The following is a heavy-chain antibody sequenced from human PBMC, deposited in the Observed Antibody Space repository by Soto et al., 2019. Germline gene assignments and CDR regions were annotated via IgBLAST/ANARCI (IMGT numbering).Heavy chain of an antibody. CDR2: ISSSSSYI. V-gene: IGHV3-21*01. D-gene: IGHD3-3*01. CDR1: GFTFSSYG. CDR3: ARGPYWSGSLGWFDP. J-gene: IGHJ5*02. Sequence: PGGSLRLSCAASGFTFSSYGMNWVRQAPGKGLEWVSSISSSSSYIYYADSVKGRFTISRDNAKNSLYLQMNSLRAEDTAVYYCARGPYWSGSLGWFDPWGQGTLVTVSS.